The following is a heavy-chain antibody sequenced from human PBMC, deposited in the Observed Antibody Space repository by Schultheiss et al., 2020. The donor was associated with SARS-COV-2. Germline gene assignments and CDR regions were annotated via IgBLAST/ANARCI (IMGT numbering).Heavy chain of an antibody. CDR2: ISYDGSNK. CDR1: GFTFSSYA. D-gene: IGHD1-26*01. CDR3: ARAWDLEISRGWVDY. J-gene: IGHJ4*02. Sequence: GGSLRLSCAASGFTFSSYAMHWVRQAPGKGLEWVAVISYDGSNKYYADSVKGRFTISRDNSKNTLYLQMNSLRAEDTAVYYCARAWDLEISRGWVDYWGQGTLVTVSS. V-gene: IGHV3-30-3*01.